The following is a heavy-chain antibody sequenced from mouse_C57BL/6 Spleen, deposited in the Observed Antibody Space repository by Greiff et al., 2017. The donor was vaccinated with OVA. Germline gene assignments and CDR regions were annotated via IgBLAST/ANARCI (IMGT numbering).Heavy chain of an antibody. J-gene: IGHJ4*01. Sequence: QVQLQWPGAELVMPGASVKLSCKASGYTFTSYWMHWVKQRPGQGLEWIGEIDPSDSYTNYNQKFKGKSTLTVDKSSSTAYMQLSSLTSEDSAVYYCARRDRYAMDYWGQGTSVTVSS. CDR1: GYTFTSYW. CDR3: ARRDRYAMDY. V-gene: IGHV1-69*01. CDR2: IDPSDSYT.